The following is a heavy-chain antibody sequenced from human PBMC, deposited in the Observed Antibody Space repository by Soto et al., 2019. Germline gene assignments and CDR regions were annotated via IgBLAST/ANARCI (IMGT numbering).Heavy chain of an antibody. CDR3: ARDNTHLGYFDY. CDR2: IIPIFGTA. Sequence: SVKVSCKASGGTFSSYAISWVRQAPGQGLEWMGGIIPIFGTANYAQKFQGRVTITADESTSTAYMELSSLRSEDTAVYYCARDNTHLGYFDYWGQGTLVTVSS. V-gene: IGHV1-69*13. J-gene: IGHJ4*02. CDR1: GGTFSSYA.